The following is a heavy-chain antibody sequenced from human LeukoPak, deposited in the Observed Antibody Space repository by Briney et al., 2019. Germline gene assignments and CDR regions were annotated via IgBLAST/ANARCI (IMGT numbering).Heavy chain of an antibody. V-gene: IGHV3-30*04. CDR1: GFTFSSYA. CDR2: ISYDGSNE. Sequence: GGSLRLSCAASGFTFSSYAMHWVRQAPGKGLECVAVISYDGSNEYYADSVKGRFTISRDNSKNTLYLQMNSLRAEDTAVYYCAGRYCSSTSCYGHFDYWGQGTLVTVSS. D-gene: IGHD2-2*01. J-gene: IGHJ4*02. CDR3: AGRYCSSTSCYGHFDY.